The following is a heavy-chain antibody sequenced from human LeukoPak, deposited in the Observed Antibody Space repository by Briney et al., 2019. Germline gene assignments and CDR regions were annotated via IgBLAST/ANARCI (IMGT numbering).Heavy chain of an antibody. D-gene: IGHD1-26*01. Sequence: GGSLRLSCAASGFTFSTFAMIWVRQPPGKGLEWVAVISYDASNKYYADSVKGRFTISRDNSKNTLYLQMNSLRPEDTAVYYCAPDPELREFDYWGQGTLVTVSS. CDR3: APDPELREFDY. J-gene: IGHJ4*02. CDR1: GFTFSTFA. V-gene: IGHV3-30*04. CDR2: ISYDASNK.